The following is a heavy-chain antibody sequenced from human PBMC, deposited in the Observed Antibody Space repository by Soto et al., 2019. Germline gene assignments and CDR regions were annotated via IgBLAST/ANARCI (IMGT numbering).Heavy chain of an antibody. CDR1: GYTFTSYD. D-gene: IGHD6-19*01. V-gene: IGHV1-8*01. CDR3: ARERRRGWYGDD. Sequence: QVQLVQSGAEVKKPGASVKVSCKASGYTFTSYDINWVRQATGQGLEWMGWMNPNSGNTGYGQKFQGRVTMTGNTAISTAYMALSSLRAEGTAVYYCARERRRGWYGDDWGPGTRVTVPS. CDR2: MNPNSGNT. J-gene: IGHJ4*02.